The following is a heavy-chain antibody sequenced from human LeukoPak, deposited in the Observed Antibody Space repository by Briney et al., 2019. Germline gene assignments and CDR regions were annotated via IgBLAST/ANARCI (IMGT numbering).Heavy chain of an antibody. V-gene: IGHV3-21*01. D-gene: IGHD6-13*01. CDR1: GFTFSSYS. Sequence: PGGALRLSCAASGFTFSSYSMYWVRQAPGKGLEWVSSISSSSSYIYYADSVKGRFTISRDNAKNSPYLQMNSLRAEDTAVYYCARDREQQLVAEHYYYYGMDVWGQGTTVTVSS. CDR2: ISSSSSYI. J-gene: IGHJ6*02. CDR3: ARDREQQLVAEHYYYYGMDV.